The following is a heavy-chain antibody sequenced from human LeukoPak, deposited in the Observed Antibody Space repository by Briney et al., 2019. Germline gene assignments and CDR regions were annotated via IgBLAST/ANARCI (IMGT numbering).Heavy chain of an antibody. CDR2: IYSSGST. J-gene: IGHJ4*02. CDR1: GGPISSYY. D-gene: IGHD4-23*01. Sequence: SETLSLTCTVSGGPISSYYWMWIPQPAGKALAWIGRIYSSGSTNYNPSLKSRVSMSVDTSKNQFSLKLTSGTAADTAVYYCARGGKATVVTTWGQGILVTVSS. CDR3: ARGGKATVVTT. V-gene: IGHV4-4*07.